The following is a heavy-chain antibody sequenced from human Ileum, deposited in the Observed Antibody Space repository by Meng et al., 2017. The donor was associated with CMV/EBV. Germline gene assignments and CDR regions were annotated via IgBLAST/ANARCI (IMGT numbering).Heavy chain of an antibody. V-gene: IGHV4-4*07. Sequence: QVQLPGSGPGLVKPSETLSLTCTGSGGSISGYYWGWIRQPATKGLEWIGRVYSSGSTDYNPSLQSRVTMSVDTSKNQFSLKLSSVTAADTAVYYCARGSSSWAFDYWGQGTLVTVSS. CDR1: GGSISGYY. J-gene: IGHJ4*02. CDR3: ARGSSSWAFDY. CDR2: VYSSGST. D-gene: IGHD2-2*01.